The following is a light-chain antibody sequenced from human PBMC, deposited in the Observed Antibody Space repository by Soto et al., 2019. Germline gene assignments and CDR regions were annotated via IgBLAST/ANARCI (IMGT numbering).Light chain of an antibody. V-gene: IGLV2-11*01. CDR3: CSYAGSDTPSV. CDR1: SSDVGGYNY. Sequence: QSVLTQPRSVSGSPGQSVTISCTGTSSDVGGYNYVSWYQQHPGKAPKLMIYDVSKRPSGVPDRFSGSKSGNTASLTISGLQAEDEADYYCCSYAGSDTPSVFGTGTKLTVL. CDR2: DVS. J-gene: IGLJ1*01.